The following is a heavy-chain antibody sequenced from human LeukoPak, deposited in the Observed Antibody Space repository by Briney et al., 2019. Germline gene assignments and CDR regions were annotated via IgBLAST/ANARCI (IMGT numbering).Heavy chain of an antibody. D-gene: IGHD6-13*01. CDR3: ASSIAAAPYYFDY. CDR1: GFTFSSYA. Sequence: PGGSLRLSCAASGFTFSSYAMSWVRQAPGKGLEWVSAISGSGGCTYYADSVKGRFAISRDNSKNTLYLQMNSLRAEDTAVYYCASSIAAAPYYFDYWGQGTLVTVSS. V-gene: IGHV3-23*01. J-gene: IGHJ4*02. CDR2: ISGSGGCT.